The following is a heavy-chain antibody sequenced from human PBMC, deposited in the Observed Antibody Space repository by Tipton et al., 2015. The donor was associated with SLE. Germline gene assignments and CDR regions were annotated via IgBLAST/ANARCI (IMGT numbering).Heavy chain of an antibody. D-gene: IGHD5-24*01. CDR2: ISASGGHT. CDR1: GFTFSSNA. J-gene: IGHJ4*02. Sequence: SLRLSCVASGFTFSSNAMSWVRQAPGKGLEWVSLISASGGHTFYADSVKGRFTISRNNSKNTLSLQMNSLRAEDAAVYYCAKDVRDGFNYLDSWGQGTLVTVSS. CDR3: AKDVRDGFNYLDS. V-gene: IGHV3-23*01.